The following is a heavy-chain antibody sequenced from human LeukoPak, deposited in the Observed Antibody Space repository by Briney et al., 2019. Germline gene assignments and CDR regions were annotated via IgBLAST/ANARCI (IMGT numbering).Heavy chain of an antibody. D-gene: IGHD2-21*02. Sequence: PGGSLRLSCAASGFTVSNNYMSWVRQAPGKGLEWVSAVYDGDTTYHADSVKGRFTISRDNSKNTLYLQINSLRVEDTAVYFCARDRLLYLDYWGQGTPVTVSS. CDR3: ARDRLLYLDY. CDR1: GFTVSNNY. J-gene: IGHJ4*02. V-gene: IGHV3-53*01. CDR2: VYDGDTT.